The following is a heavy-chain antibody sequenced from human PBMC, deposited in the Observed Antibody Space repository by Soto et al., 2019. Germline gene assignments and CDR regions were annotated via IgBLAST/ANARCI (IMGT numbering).Heavy chain of an antibody. CDR1: GFTFSTYG. D-gene: IGHD3-16*01. CDR3: AKDPYYESTSSFGHFDY. Sequence: GGSLRLSCAASGFTFSTYGIHWVRQAPGKGLEWVAVISYDGSKKFYADSVKGRFTISRDNSKNMLYLQMNSLRAEDTAVYYCAKDPYYESTSSFGHFDYWGQRTLVTVSS. J-gene: IGHJ4*02. CDR2: ISYDGSKK. V-gene: IGHV3-30*18.